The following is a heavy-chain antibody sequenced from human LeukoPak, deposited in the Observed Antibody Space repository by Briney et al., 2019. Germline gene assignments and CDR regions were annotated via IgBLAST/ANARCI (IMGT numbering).Heavy chain of an antibody. CDR2: INAGKGNT. Sequence: GASVKVSCKASRYTFTSYAMHWVRQAPGQRLEWMGWINAGKGNTKYSQKFQGRVTITRDTSANTAYMELSSLRSEDTAVYYCARTYYDILTGSPSYNWFDPWGQGTLVTVSS. D-gene: IGHD3-9*01. CDR1: RYTFTSYA. J-gene: IGHJ5*02. V-gene: IGHV1-3*01. CDR3: ARTYYDILTGSPSYNWFDP.